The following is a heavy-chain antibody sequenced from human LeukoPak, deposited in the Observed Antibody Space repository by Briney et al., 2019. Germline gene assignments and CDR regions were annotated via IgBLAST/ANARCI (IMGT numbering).Heavy chain of an antibody. V-gene: IGHV5-51*01. Sequence: GESLKISCKGSGYSFTSYWIGWVRQTPGKGLEWMGIIYPGDSDTRYSPSFQGQVTISADKSISTAYLQWSSLKASDTAMYYCARHLHDSSGYHDYWGQGTLVTVSS. CDR2: IYPGDSDT. CDR1: GYSFTSYW. CDR3: ARHLHDSSGYHDY. J-gene: IGHJ4*02. D-gene: IGHD3-22*01.